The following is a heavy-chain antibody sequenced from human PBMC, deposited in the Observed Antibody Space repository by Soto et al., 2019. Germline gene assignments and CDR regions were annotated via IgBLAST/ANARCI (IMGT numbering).Heavy chain of an antibody. V-gene: IGHV4-39*01. CDR1: GGSISSSDHY. J-gene: IGHJ5*02. D-gene: IGHD6-13*01. CDR2: IYYSGSI. Sequence: QLQLQESGPGLVKPSETLTLTCTVSGGSISSSDHYWAWIRQPPGKGLAWLATIYYSGSIYYSPSLKSRATISVDTSKNQISLNLTSVTAADTALYYCARHRINRGSWYWVDPWGQGTLVTVSS. CDR3: ARHRINRGSWYWVDP.